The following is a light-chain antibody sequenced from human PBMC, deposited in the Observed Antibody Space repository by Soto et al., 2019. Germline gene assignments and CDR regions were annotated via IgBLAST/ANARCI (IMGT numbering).Light chain of an antibody. V-gene: IGKV1-5*03. CDR1: QSIGIW. CDR3: QQYNDFAWT. Sequence: IQMTQSPSTLSASVGDRVAITCRASQSIGIWLAWYQQKPGKAPRFLIYKASSLESGVPSRFSGSGYETEFTLTISSLQPDDFATYYCQQYNDFAWTFGQGTKVEIK. J-gene: IGKJ1*01. CDR2: KAS.